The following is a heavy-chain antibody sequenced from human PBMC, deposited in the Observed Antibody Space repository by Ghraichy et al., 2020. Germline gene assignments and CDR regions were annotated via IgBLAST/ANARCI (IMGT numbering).Heavy chain of an antibody. Sequence: SQTLSLTCTVSGVSVSDFGYYWAWLRQYPGKGLEWLGYVHVRETTNHNPSVKSRLTVSSDTSKNEVSLRLESVTAADTAVYYCARGPRILLSGQAVSYFDLWGQGTLITVSA. D-gene: IGHD2/OR15-2a*01. J-gene: IGHJ4*02. CDR3: ARGPRILLSGQAVSYFDL. CDR2: VHVRETT. V-gene: IGHV4-31*03. CDR1: GVSVSDFGYY.